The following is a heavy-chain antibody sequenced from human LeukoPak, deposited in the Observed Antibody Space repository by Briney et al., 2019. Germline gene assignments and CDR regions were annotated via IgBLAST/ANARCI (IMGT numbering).Heavy chain of an antibody. Sequence: ASVKVSCKASGYSFTSYVITRGPAAPGQGPEGMGWLSGSTVNTHYAQNLQGRVTMTPETATSTAYMELRSLGPDDTAVYYCARVGRDCSSINCYWEDWFDPWGQGTLVIVSS. CDR1: GYSFTSYV. D-gene: IGHD2-2*01. CDR3: ARVGRDCSSINCYWEDWFDP. CDR2: LSGSTVNT. J-gene: IGHJ5*02. V-gene: IGHV1-18*01.